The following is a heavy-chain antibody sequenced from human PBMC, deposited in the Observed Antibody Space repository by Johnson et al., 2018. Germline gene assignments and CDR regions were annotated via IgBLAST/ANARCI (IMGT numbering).Heavy chain of an antibody. V-gene: IGHV3-66*02. CDR2: IYSGGGT. CDR1: GFTVSTNY. CDR3: GREVTTVTTSYSYYYMDV. D-gene: IGHD4-17*01. J-gene: IGHJ6*03. Sequence: VQLVESGGGLVQPGGSLRLSCAVSGFTVSTNYMSWVRQAPGKGLEWVSVIYSGGGTYYVDSVQGRFTISRDSSKNTLYLQMNTLRAEDTAVYYFGREVTTVTTSYSYYYMDVWGKGATVTFSS.